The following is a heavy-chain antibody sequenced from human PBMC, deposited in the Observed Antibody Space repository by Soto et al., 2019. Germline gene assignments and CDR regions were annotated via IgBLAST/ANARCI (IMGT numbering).Heavy chain of an antibody. CDR3: AKEDYDASGSYYDS. Sequence: QVQLVESGGGVVQPGTSPRLSCVASGFTFSSRGMHWVRQAPGKGLEWVAVVASHGRTTFYADSVKGRFTVSRDNSKDTVYLQMDTLRVEDTAMYYCAKEDYDASGSYYDSWGQGTLVTVS. CDR1: GFTFSSRG. V-gene: IGHV3-30*19. CDR2: VASHGRTT. D-gene: IGHD3-10*01. J-gene: IGHJ4*02.